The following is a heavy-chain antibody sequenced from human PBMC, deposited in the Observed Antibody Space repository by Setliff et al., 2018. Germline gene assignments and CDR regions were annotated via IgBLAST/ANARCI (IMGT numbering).Heavy chain of an antibody. V-gene: IGHV3-48*01. CDR2: ISGSSHII. Sequence: GGSLRLSCAASGFTFSGYSMNWVRQAPGKGLEWVSYISGSSHIISYADSVKGRFTISXXXAKNXXXXXXXXXXXXXXAVXXCARVYAYSXGFDSWGQGTQVTVSS. CDR1: GFTFSGYS. CDR3: ARVYAYSXGFDS. J-gene: IGHJ4*02. D-gene: IGHD5-18*01.